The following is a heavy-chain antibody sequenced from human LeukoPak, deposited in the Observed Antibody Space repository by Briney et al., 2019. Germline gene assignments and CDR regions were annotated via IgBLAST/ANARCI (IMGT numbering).Heavy chain of an antibody. CDR3: ARGPTTVTTGLRYFDY. CDR2: INPSGGST. CDR1: GYTFTSYY. D-gene: IGHD4-17*01. Sequence: GASVKVSRTASGYTFTSYYMHWVRQAPGQGLEWMGIINPSGGSTSYAQKFQGRVTMTRDTSTSTVYMELSSLRSEDTAVYYCARGPTTVTTGLRYFDYWGQGTLVTVSS. V-gene: IGHV1-46*01. J-gene: IGHJ4*02.